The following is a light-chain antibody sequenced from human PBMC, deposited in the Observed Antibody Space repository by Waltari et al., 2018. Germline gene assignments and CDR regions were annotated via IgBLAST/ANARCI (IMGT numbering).Light chain of an antibody. CDR2: MNK. Sequence: QSVLTQPPSASGTPGQRVTISCSGSSSNIGSNYVYWYQQLPGMAPKLLIYMNKQRPSGVPDRFSGSKSGTSASLAISGLRSEDEADYYCAAWDDRLSVVFGGGTKLTVL. CDR1: SSNIGSNY. J-gene: IGLJ3*02. CDR3: AAWDDRLSVV. V-gene: IGLV1-47*01.